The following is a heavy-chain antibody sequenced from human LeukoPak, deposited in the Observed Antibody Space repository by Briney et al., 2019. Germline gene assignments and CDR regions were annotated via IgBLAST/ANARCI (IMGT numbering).Heavy chain of an antibody. CDR1: GGSFSGYY. V-gene: IGHV4-34*01. J-gene: IGHJ6*02. CDR2: INHSGST. Sequence: SETLSLTCAVYGGSFSGYYWSWIRQPPGKGLEWIGEINHSGSTNYNPSLKSRVTISVDKSKNQFSLKLSSVTAADTAVYYCARKRGATGYYYGMDVWGQGTTVTVSS. CDR3: ARKRGATGYYYGMDV. D-gene: IGHD1-26*01.